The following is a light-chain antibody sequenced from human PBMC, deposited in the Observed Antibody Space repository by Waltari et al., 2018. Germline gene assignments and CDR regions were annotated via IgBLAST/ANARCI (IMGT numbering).Light chain of an antibody. CDR1: RGPSTYP. CDR3: QTWGAGIRV. V-gene: IGLV4-69*01. J-gene: IGLJ1*01. CDR2: VNGDGSH. Sequence: QPVLTQSPSASASLGASVKLTCTLTRGPSTYPIPCPQQQPGKGPPFLMKVNGDGSHTKGDGIPDRFSVSSSGAERYLTISVLQSDDEADYYCQTWGAGIRVFGTGTKVTVL.